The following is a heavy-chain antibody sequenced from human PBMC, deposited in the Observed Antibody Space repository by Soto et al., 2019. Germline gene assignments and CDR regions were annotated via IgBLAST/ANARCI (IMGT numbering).Heavy chain of an antibody. CDR2: MSLYSDGT. Sequence: QVQLVQSGGEVKRPGASVKVSCKTSGYTFSNYGITWVRQAPGQPLEWRGGMSLYSDGTNYAQKFQGRVSMTTDTSTTTAYMELRSLRSDDTAVYYCARVVPGAEAWFGPWGQGTLVTVSS. V-gene: IGHV1-18*01. CDR3: ARVVPGAEAWFGP. J-gene: IGHJ5*02. CDR1: GYTFSNYG. D-gene: IGHD2-2*01.